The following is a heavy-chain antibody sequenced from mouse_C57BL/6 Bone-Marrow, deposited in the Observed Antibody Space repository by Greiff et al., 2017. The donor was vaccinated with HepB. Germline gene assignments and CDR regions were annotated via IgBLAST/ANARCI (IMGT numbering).Heavy chain of an antibody. Sequence: EVKLMESGPGLVKPSQSLSLTCSVTGYSITSGYYWNWIRQFPGNKLEWMGYISYDGSNNYNPSLKNRISITRDTSKNQFFLKLNSVTTEDTATYYCAPYDYDWFAYWGQGTLVTVSA. CDR2: ISYDGSN. J-gene: IGHJ3*01. CDR1: GYSITSGYY. D-gene: IGHD2-4*01. CDR3: APYDYDWFAY. V-gene: IGHV3-6*01.